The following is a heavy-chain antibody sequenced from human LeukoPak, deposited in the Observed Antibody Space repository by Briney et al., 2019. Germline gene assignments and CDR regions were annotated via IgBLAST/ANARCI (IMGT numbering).Heavy chain of an antibody. D-gene: IGHD3-3*01. CDR1: GGSISSGSYY. J-gene: IGHJ6*03. CDR2: IYTSGST. Sequence: SQTLSLTCTVSGGSISSGSYYWSWIRQPAGKGLEWIGRIYTSGSTNYNPSLKSRVTISVDTSKNQFSLKLSSVTAADTAVYYCARAERRSYDFWGDQHYYYMDVWGEGTTVTVSS. V-gene: IGHV4-61*02. CDR3: ARAERRSYDFWGDQHYYYMDV.